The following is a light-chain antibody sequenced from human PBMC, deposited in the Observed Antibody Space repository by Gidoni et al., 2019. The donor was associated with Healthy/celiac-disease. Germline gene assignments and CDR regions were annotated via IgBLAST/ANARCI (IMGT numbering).Light chain of an antibody. CDR3: SSYTSSSIVV. J-gene: IGLJ2*01. V-gene: IGLV2-14*03. CDR2: DVS. Sequence: QSALTQHDSVSGSPGQSITLSCTGTSSDDGGCNYVSWYQQHPGKAPKLIIYDVSHRPSGVSNRFSGSKSGNTASLTISGLQAEDEADYYCSSYTSSSIVVFGGGTKLTVL. CDR1: SSDDGGCNY.